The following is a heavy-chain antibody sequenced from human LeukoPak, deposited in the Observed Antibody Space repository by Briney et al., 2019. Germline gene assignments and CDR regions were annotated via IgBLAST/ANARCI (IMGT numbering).Heavy chain of an antibody. Sequence: GGSLRLSCAASGFTFSSYGMHWVRQAPGKGLEWVAVISYDGSNKYYADSVKGRFTISRDNSKNTLYLQMNSLRAEDTAVYYCAREGVGYNYGYYFDYWGQGTLVTVSS. J-gene: IGHJ4*02. CDR3: AREGVGYNYGYYFDY. D-gene: IGHD5-24*01. CDR2: ISYDGSNK. CDR1: GFTFSSYG. V-gene: IGHV3-30*03.